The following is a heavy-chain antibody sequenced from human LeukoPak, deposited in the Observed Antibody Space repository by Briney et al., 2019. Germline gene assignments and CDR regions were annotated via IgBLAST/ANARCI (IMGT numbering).Heavy chain of an antibody. CDR2: ISAYNGNT. D-gene: IGHD3-10*01. CDR3: ARNRYGSGSYLEDY. CDR1: GYTFTSYG. V-gene: IGHV1-18*01. Sequence: ASVKVSCKASGYTFTSYGISWVRQAPGQGLEWMGWISAYNGNTNYAQKLQGRVTMTTDTSTSTAYMELRSLRSDDTAVYYCARNRYGSGSYLEDYWGQGTLVTVSS. J-gene: IGHJ4*02.